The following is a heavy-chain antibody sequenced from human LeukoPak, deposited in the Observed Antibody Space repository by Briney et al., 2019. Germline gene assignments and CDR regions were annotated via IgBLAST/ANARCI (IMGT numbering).Heavy chain of an antibody. CDR3: ARHWGSGSYYPPYYYYYYMDV. CDR2: IYYSGST. J-gene: IGHJ6*03. D-gene: IGHD3-10*01. V-gene: IGHV4-59*08. Sequence: PSETLSLTCTVSGGSISSYYWSWIRQPPGKGLEWIGYIYYSGSTNYNPSLKSRVTISVDTSKNQFSLKLSSVTAADTAVYYCARHWGSGSYYPPYYYYYYMDVWGKGTTVTISS. CDR1: GGSISSYY.